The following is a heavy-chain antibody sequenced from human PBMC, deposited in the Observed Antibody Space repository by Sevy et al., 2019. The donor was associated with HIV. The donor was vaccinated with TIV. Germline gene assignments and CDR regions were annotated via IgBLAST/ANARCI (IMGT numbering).Heavy chain of an antibody. J-gene: IGHJ4*02. D-gene: IGHD3-16*02. CDR3: ARGPPWGSYRYMEHGYYFDY. CDR2: ISSSGSTI. Sequence: GGSLRLSCAASGFTFSDYYMSWIRQAPGKGLEWVSYISSSGSTIYYADSVKGRFTISRDNAKNSLYLQMNSLRAEDTAVYYCARGPPWGSYRYMEHGYYFDYWGQGTLVTVSS. V-gene: IGHV3-11*01. CDR1: GFTFSDYY.